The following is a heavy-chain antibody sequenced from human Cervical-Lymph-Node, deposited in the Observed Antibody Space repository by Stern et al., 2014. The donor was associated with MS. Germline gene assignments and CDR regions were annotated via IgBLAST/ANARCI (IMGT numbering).Heavy chain of an antibody. CDR2: ISWSSGNI. V-gene: IGHV3-9*01. D-gene: IGHD2-15*01. Sequence: VQSGRSLRLSCAASGFTFDDYAMHWVRQAPGKGLEWVSGISWSSGNIGYADSVKGRFTISRDNAKNSLYLQMNSLRAEDTALYYCAKDINLRGTYYFDYWGQGTLVTVSS. J-gene: IGHJ4*02. CDR3: AKDINLRGTYYFDY. CDR1: GFTFDDYA.